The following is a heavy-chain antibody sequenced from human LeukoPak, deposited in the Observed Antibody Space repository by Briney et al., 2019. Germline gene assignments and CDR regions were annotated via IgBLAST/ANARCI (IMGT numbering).Heavy chain of an antibody. V-gene: IGHV3-30*18. CDR2: ISYDGSNK. D-gene: IGHD2-8*01. Sequence: GGSLRLSCAASGFTFSSYGMHWVRQAPGKGLEWVAVISYDGSNKYYADSVKGRFTISRDNSKNTLYLQMNSLRAEDTAVYYCAKDRMVYVNWGQGTLVTVSS. CDR3: AKDRMVYVN. CDR1: GFTFSSYG. J-gene: IGHJ4*02.